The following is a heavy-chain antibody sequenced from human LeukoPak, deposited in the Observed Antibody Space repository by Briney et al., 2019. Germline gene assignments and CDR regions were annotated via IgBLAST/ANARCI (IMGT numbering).Heavy chain of an antibody. CDR1: GFTFSDEY. D-gene: IGHD6-19*01. J-gene: IGHJ4*02. CDR3: ARSRGAGPGAYFDY. Sequence: PGGALRLSCAASGFTFSDEYMSWIRQAPGKGLEWVSYISNSGTYTNYADSVRGRFTISRDNAKHSLYLQMNSLGAEDTAVYYCARSRGAGPGAYFDYWGQGTLVTVSS. V-gene: IGHV3-11*03. CDR2: ISNSGTYT.